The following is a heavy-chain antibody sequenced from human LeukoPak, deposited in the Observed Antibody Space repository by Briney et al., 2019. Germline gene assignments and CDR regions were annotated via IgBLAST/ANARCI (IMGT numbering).Heavy chain of an antibody. J-gene: IGHJ4*02. D-gene: IGHD6-19*01. V-gene: IGHV3-7*03. CDR1: GFTFSRYW. Sequence: PGGSLRLSCAVSGFTFSRYWMTWVRQAPGKGLEWVANMKDDGREKYYVDSVKGRFTISRDNAKNSLYLQMNSLRVEDTAVYYCARDWASGWDYWGQGTLVTVSS. CDR2: MKDDGREK. CDR3: ARDWASGWDY.